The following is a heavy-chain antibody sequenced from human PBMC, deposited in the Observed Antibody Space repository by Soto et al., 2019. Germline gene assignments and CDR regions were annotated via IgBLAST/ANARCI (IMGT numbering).Heavy chain of an antibody. V-gene: IGHV4-34*01. D-gene: IGHD3-22*01. CDR3: STRAYDTNGYYRFDP. Sequence: SETLSLTCAVYGGPFSGHSWTWIRQSPGKGLEWIGDINHSGRVNYSPSLKSRVTISLDTSKNQSSLTLSAVTAADTAMYYRSTRAYDTNGYYRFDPWGQGTLVTVSS. J-gene: IGHJ5*01. CDR2: INHSGRV. CDR1: GGPFSGHS.